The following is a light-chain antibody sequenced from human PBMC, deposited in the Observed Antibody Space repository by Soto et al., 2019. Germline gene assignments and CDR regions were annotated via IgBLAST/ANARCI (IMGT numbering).Light chain of an antibody. CDR3: QQTKSYPST. J-gene: IGKJ4*01. Sequence: AIQLTQSPSSLSASVGDRVTITCRASQGISSFLAWYQQKAGKAPKLLIYGASILQSGVPSGFSGSGFGTDFTLAISSLRAEDFAIYFCQQTKSYPSTFGGGTRVEI. CDR2: GAS. V-gene: IGKV1-13*02. CDR1: QGISSF.